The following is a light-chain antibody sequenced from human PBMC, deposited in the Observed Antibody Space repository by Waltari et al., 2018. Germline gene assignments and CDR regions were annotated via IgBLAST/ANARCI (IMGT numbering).Light chain of an antibody. CDR3: QQRINWPLT. Sequence: EIVLTQSPATLSLSPGERATLPCRASQSVSSFLAWYQQKPGQAPRLLIYDASNRATGIPARFSGSGSGTDFTLTISGLEPEDSAVYYCQQRINWPLTFGGGTKVEIK. CDR2: DAS. CDR1: QSVSSF. V-gene: IGKV3-11*01. J-gene: IGKJ4*01.